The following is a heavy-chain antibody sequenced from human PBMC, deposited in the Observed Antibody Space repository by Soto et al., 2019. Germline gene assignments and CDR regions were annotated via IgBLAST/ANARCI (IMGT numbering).Heavy chain of an antibody. CDR1: GFIFTNFW. D-gene: IGHD6-13*01. J-gene: IGHJ5*02. CDR2: IDTSGSST. Sequence: GESLKISCEASGFIFTNFWMHWVRQVPGKGLVWVSRIDTSGSSTSYADSVKGRFTISRDNAKNTVSLQMNSLRAEDTGVYYCAKDSWYLDLWSQGSLVTVSS. V-gene: IGHV3-74*01. CDR3: AKDSWYLDL.